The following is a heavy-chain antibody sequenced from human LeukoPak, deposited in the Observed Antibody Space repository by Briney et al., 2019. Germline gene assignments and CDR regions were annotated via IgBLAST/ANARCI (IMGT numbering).Heavy chain of an antibody. J-gene: IGHJ3*02. CDR2: IYYSGST. Sequence: SETLSLTCTVSGGSISSGGYYWSWIRQHPGKGLEWIGYIYYSGSTYYNPSLKSRVTISVDTSKNQFSLKLSSVTAADTAVYYCARDFGKALTGYYMGRGYDAFDIWGQGTMVTVSS. CDR1: GGSISSGGYY. D-gene: IGHD3-9*01. V-gene: IGHV4-31*03. CDR3: ARDFGKALTGYYMGRGYDAFDI.